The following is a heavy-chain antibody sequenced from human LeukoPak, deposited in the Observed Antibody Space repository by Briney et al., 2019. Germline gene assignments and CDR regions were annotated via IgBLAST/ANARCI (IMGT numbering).Heavy chain of an antibody. D-gene: IGHD3-10*01. V-gene: IGHV3-30*02. CDR1: GFTFSNYG. CDR3: TKVTSGG. Sequence: GGSLRLSCAASGFTFSNYGMHWVRQAPGKGLDWVACIHFDGSDKYYADSVKGRFTISRDNSKNTLYLQMNSLRVGGTAVYYCTKVTSGGWGQGTLVT. J-gene: IGHJ4*02. CDR2: IHFDGSDK.